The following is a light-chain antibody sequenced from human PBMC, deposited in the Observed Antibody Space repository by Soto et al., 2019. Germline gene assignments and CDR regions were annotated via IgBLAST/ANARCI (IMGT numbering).Light chain of an antibody. CDR3: QSYDSSLSGYVV. CDR2: DNN. CDR1: SSNIGDNY. J-gene: IGLJ2*01. V-gene: IGLV1-51*01. Sequence: QSVLTQPPSVSAAPGQKVTISCSGTSSNIGDNYVSWYQQFPGTAPKLLIYDNNKRPSGIPDRFSGSKSGTSASLAITGLQAEDEADYYCQSYDSSLSGYVVFGGGTKVTVL.